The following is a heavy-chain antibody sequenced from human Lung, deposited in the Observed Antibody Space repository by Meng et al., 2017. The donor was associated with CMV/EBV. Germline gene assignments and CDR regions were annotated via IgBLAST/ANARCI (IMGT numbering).Heavy chain of an antibody. D-gene: IGHD2-15*01. J-gene: IGHJ6*02. CDR1: GYTFTRYD. Sequence: ASXXVSXKASGYTFTRYDINWVRQAAGQGLEWMGWMNTNSGNTGYAQNFQGRVTMTRNTATGPAYMELTSLKSEDTAVYYCAREEILVESSAVGRAKYYYSGMDAWXQGTTVTVSS. CDR3: AREEILVESSAVGRAKYYYSGMDA. CDR2: MNTNSGNT. V-gene: IGHV1-8*01.